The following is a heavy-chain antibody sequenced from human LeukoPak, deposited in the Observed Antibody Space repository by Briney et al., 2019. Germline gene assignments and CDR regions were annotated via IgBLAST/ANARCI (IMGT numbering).Heavy chain of an antibody. Sequence: GGSLRLSCEVAGFTFSSYSMNWVRQAPGKRLEWVSYISSSSSTIYYADSVKGRFTISRDNAKNSLYLQMNSLGVEDTAVYYCARNTGWYRNAFDVWGQGTMVTVSS. V-gene: IGHV3-48*01. CDR1: GFTFSSYS. CDR2: ISSSSSTI. CDR3: ARNTGWYRNAFDV. D-gene: IGHD6-19*01. J-gene: IGHJ3*01.